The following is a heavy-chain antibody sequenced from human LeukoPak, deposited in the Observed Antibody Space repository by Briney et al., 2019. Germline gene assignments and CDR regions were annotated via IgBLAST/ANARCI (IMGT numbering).Heavy chain of an antibody. J-gene: IGHJ4*02. V-gene: IGHV1-69*05. CDR3: ARDSSLRAKGERLPSFDY. CDR2: IISIFGTA. D-gene: IGHD1-26*01. CDR1: GYTFTGYY. Sequence: GASVKVSCKASGYTFTGYYMHWLRQAPRQGLEWMGEIISIFGTANYAQKFQGRVTITTDESTSTAYMELSSLRSEDTAVYYCARDSSLRAKGERLPSFDYWGQGTLVTVSS.